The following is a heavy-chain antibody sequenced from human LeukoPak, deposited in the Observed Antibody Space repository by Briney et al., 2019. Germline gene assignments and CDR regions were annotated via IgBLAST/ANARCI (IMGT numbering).Heavy chain of an antibody. Sequence: LSLTCTVSGGSISSSSYYWGWIRQPPGKGLEWVSYISSSGSTIYYADSVKGRFTISRDNAKNSLYLQMNGLRAEDTAVYYCARDRGHFDWLFYYWGQGALVTVSS. J-gene: IGHJ4*02. CDR2: ISSSGSTI. D-gene: IGHD3-9*01. CDR1: GGSISSSSYY. CDR3: ARDRGHFDWLFYY. V-gene: IGHV3-11*04.